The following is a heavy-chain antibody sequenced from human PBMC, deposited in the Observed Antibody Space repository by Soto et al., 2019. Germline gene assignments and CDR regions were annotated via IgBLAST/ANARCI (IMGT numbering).Heavy chain of an antibody. CDR1: GFSFSGSA. CDR2: IRSKINNYAT. J-gene: IGHJ4*02. D-gene: IGHD6-19*01. CDR3: TRHEGTSGSRSDH. V-gene: IGHV3-73*02. Sequence: EVQLVESGGGLVQPGGSLKLSCAASGFSFSGSAIHWVRQASGKGLEWVGRIRSKINNYATAYAASVKGRFTISRDDSKNTAYLQMISLKSEDTAVYYCTRHEGTSGSRSDHWGQGTLVTVSS.